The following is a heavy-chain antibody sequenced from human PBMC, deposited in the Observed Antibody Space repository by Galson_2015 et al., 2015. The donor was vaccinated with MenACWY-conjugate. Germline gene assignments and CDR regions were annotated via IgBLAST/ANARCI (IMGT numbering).Heavy chain of an antibody. CDR3: FFYGSGIYRGIEY. J-gene: IGHJ4*02. Sequence: SLRLSCAASGFIFNKFAMTWIRQAPGKGLEWVSAASGSGGIYTAYADSVKGRFAISRDSAKNTLYLQMNSLRAEDTAVYYCFFYGSGIYRGIEYWGQGMLVTVSS. CDR1: GFIFNKFA. CDR2: ASGSGGIYT. D-gene: IGHD3-10*01. V-gene: IGHV3-23*01.